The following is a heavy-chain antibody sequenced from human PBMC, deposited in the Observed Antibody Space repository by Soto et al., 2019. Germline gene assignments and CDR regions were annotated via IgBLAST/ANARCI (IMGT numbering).Heavy chain of an antibody. D-gene: IGHD6-19*01. CDR2: ISYSGST. CDR1: GGSISSYD. V-gene: IGHV4-59*01. J-gene: IGHJ4*02. Sequence: SETLSLTCTVSGGSISSYDWSWIRQPPGKGLEWIGYISYSGSTNYNPSLKSRVTISVDTSKNQFSLKLSSVTAADTAVYYCARVQSSDWYGPDYWGQGTLVTVYS. CDR3: ARVQSSDWYGPDY.